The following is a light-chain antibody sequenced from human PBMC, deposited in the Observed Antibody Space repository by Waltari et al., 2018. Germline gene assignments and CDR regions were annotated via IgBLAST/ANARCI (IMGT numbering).Light chain of an antibody. CDR1: SSDFDVFNY. Sequence: QSALTQSASVSGSPGQSITISCTGTSSDFDVFNYVSWYPQHPGKAPQLMINDVSKRPSGVSNGSSGSRSGNTASLTSSGLQAEDEADYYCSSYTSTWVFGGGTKLTVL. V-gene: IGLV2-14*01. J-gene: IGLJ3*02. CDR2: DVS. CDR3: SSYTSTWV.